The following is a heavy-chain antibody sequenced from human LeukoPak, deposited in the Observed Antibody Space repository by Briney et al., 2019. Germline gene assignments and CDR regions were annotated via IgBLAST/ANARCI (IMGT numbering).Heavy chain of an antibody. V-gene: IGHV4-34*01. CDR3: ANLDPVIKPS. D-gene: IGHD3-3*01. Sequence: SETLSLTCAVYGGSFSGYYWSWVRQPPGKGLEWIGEINHSGSTNYNPSLKSRVTISVDTSKNQFSLKLSSVTAADTAVYYCANLDPVIKPSWGQGTLVTVSS. CDR2: INHSGST. J-gene: IGHJ5*02. CDR1: GGSFSGYY.